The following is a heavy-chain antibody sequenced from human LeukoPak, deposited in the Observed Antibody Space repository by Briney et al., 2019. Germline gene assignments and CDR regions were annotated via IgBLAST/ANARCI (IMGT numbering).Heavy chain of an antibody. CDR1: GFTFSSYS. CDR2: IDTSTTYM. V-gene: IGHV3-21*01. CDR3: AREAGTGERWYFDL. J-gene: IGHJ2*01. Sequence: PGGSLRLSCAASGFTFSSYSMNWVRQAPGKGLEWVSSIDTSTTYMTYADSVKGRFTISRDNARNSLYLQMNSLRAEDTAVYYCAREAGTGERWYFDLWGRGTLVTVSP. D-gene: IGHD7-27*01.